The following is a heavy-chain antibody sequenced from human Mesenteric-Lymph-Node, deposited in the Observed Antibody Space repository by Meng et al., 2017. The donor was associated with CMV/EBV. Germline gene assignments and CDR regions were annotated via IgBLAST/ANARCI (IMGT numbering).Heavy chain of an antibody. CDR1: GFTFSNYG. J-gene: IGHJ4*02. D-gene: IGHD1-1*01. Sequence: GESLKISCAASGFTFSNYGMHWVRQAPGKGLEWLSYITSSGSTKYYADSVKGRFTISRDNAKNSLYLQMNSLRAEDTAVYYCARETLELGYWGQGTLVTVSS. CDR2: ITSSGSTK. V-gene: IGHV3-48*04. CDR3: ARETLELGY.